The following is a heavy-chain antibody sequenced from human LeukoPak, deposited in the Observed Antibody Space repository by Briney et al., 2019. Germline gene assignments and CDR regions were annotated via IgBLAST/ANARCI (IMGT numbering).Heavy chain of an antibody. D-gene: IGHD5-12*01. CDR3: AAGVRGYEGTRLDY. CDR1: GYSISSGYY. Sequence: SETLSLTCSVSGYSISSGYYWDWIRQPPGKGLEWIASIYHSGSTNYNPSLKSRVTISVDKSKNQFSLKLSSVTAADTAVYYCAAGVRGYEGTRLDYWGQGTLVTVSS. CDR2: IYHSGST. V-gene: IGHV4-38-2*02. J-gene: IGHJ4*02.